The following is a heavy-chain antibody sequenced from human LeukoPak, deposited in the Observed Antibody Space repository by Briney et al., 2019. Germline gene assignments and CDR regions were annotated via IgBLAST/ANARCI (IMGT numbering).Heavy chain of an antibody. CDR2: IHPDGKNT. CDR1: GFTFSNYW. V-gene: IGHV3-74*01. J-gene: IGHJ3*01. CDR3: ATYVDTARYDAFDV. D-gene: IGHD5-18*01. Sequence: GGSLRLSCAASGFTFSNYWMDWVRQAPGKGLVWVSRIHPDGKNTAYADSVKGRFTISRDNARNTPFLQMNSLRTEDAAVYYCATYVDTARYDAFDVWGQGTMVTVSS.